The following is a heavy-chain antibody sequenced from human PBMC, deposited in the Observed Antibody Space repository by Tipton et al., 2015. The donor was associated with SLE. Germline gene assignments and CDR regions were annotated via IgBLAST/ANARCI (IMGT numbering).Heavy chain of an antibody. CDR3: ARHRDCTSISCQANWFDP. V-gene: IGHV4-59*08. CDR1: GVSISSYY. CDR2: IYSSGST. D-gene: IGHD2-2*01. J-gene: IGHJ5*02. Sequence: TLSLTCTVSGVSISSYYWSWIRQPPGKGLEWIGNIYSSGSTKYHSSLKSRVTMSVDTSKNQFSLSLRSVTAADTAVYYCARHRDCTSISCQANWFDPWGQGSLVTVSS.